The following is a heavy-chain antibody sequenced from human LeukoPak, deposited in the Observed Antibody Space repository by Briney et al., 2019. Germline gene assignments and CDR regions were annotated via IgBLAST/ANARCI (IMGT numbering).Heavy chain of an antibody. CDR1: GYTFTGYY. V-gene: IGHV1-2*02. Sequence: ASVKVSCKASGYTFTGYYMHWVRQAPGQGLEWMGWINPNSGGTNYAQKFQGRVTMTRDTSISTAYMELSRLRSDDTAVYYCARDVGYGSGSYADYWGQGTLVTVSS. J-gene: IGHJ4*02. D-gene: IGHD3-10*01. CDR3: ARDVGYGSGSYADY. CDR2: INPNSGGT.